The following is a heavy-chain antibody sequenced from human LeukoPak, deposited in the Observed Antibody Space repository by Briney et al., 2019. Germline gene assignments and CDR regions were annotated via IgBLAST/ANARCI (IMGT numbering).Heavy chain of an antibody. CDR3: ARRGYCSGGDCYSAPFDI. CDR1: GYRFTSYW. V-gene: IGHV5-51*01. CDR2: IYPDDSDT. D-gene: IGHD2-15*01. J-gene: IGHJ3*02. Sequence: GESLKIYCQGSGYRFTSYWMAWVRQMPGKGLEWMGIIYPDDSDTRYSPSFHGQVTISADKSISTAYLQWSSLKASDTAMYYCARRGYCSGGDCYSAPFDIWGQGTMVTVSS.